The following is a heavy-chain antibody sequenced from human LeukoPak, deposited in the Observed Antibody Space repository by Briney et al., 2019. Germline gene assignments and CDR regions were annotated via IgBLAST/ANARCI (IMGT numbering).Heavy chain of an antibody. Sequence: PGGSLRLSCAASGFTFSSYSMNWVRQAPGKGLEWVSSISSSSGYIYYADSVKGRFTISRDNAKNSLYLQMNSLRAEDTAVYYCARGSGSGSYDAFDIWGQGTMVTVSS. CDR1: GFTFSSYS. CDR2: ISSSSGYI. CDR3: ARGSGSGSYDAFDI. J-gene: IGHJ3*02. V-gene: IGHV3-21*01. D-gene: IGHD3-10*01.